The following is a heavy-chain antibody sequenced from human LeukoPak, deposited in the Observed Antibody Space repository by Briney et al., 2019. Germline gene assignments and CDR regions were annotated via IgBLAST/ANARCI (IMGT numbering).Heavy chain of an antibody. J-gene: IGHJ4*02. CDR2: ISAYNGNT. Sequence: GASVKVSCKASGYTFTSYGISWVRQAPGQGLEWMGWISAYNGNTNYAQKLQGRVTVTTDTSTSTAYMELRSLRSDDTAVYYCARDYYYDSSGYYGIGPDTDYWGQGTLVTVSS. V-gene: IGHV1-18*01. CDR3: ARDYYYDSSGYYGIGPDTDY. D-gene: IGHD3-22*01. CDR1: GYTFTSYG.